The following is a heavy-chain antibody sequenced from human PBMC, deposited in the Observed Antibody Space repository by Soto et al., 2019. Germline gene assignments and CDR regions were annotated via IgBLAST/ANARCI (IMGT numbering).Heavy chain of an antibody. Sequence: PGGSLRLSCAASGFTFSSYAMSWFRQAPGKGLEWVSAISGIGGSTYYSDSVKGRFTISRDNSKTTLYLQMNSLRAEDTAVYYCAKDRGYCSSTSCSYGMDVWGQGTTVTVSS. CDR2: ISGIGGST. V-gene: IGHV3-23*01. CDR3: AKDRGYCSSTSCSYGMDV. CDR1: GFTFSSYA. J-gene: IGHJ6*02. D-gene: IGHD2-2*03.